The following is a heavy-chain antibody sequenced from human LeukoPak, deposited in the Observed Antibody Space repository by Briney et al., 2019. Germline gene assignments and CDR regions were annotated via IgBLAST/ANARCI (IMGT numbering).Heavy chain of an antibody. D-gene: IGHD3-10*01. CDR1: GGSFSGYY. V-gene: IGHV4-34*01. CDR3: ARLPAYYGSGSYYNVLDYFDY. Sequence: SETLSLTCAVYGGSFSGYYWSWIRQPPGKGLEWIGEINHSGSTNYNPSLKSRVTISVDTSKNQFSLKLSSVTAADTAVYYCARLPAYYGSGSYYNVLDYFDYWGQGTLVTVSS. J-gene: IGHJ4*02. CDR2: INHSGST.